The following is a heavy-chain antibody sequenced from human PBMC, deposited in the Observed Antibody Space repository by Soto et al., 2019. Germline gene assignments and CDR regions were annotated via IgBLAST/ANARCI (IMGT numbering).Heavy chain of an antibody. CDR3: ARWVPKSSGAFDY. CDR2: IYYSGST. CDR1: GGSVSIRTYH. Sequence: PSEPLSLTFILSGGSVSIRTYHWNCIRQPPGKGLEWIGFIYYSGSTNYNPSLKSRVTTSLDTSKNQFSLKLSSVTAADTAVYYCARWVPKSSGAFDYWGQGTLVTVS. J-gene: IGHJ4*02. D-gene: IGHD2-15*01. V-gene: IGHV4-61*01.